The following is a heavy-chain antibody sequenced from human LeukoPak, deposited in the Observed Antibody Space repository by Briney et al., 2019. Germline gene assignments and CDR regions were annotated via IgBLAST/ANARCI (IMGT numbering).Heavy chain of an antibody. J-gene: IGHJ4*02. CDR3: ARGFYGVRSSGPFDY. CDR2: INPNSGGT. D-gene: IGHD6-6*01. V-gene: IGHV1-2*02. Sequence: GASVKVSCKASGYTFTGYHMHWVRQAPGQGREWMGWINPNSGGTNYAQKFQGRVTMTRDTSNSTAYMELSRLRSDDTAVYYCARGFYGVRSSGPFDYWGQGTLVTVSS. CDR1: GYTFTGYH.